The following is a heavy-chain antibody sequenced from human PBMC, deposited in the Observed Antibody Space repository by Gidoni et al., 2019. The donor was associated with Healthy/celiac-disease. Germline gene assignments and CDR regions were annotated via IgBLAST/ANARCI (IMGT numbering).Heavy chain of an antibody. Sequence: HLVESGGGVCQPVRPLRPASGAPGFTSSIYAIHRVRQAPGKGLGWVAVISYDGSNKYYADSVKGRFTISRDHSQNTLYLHMHSLRAEDTAVYYCARDGQWLVHAYYFDYWGQGTLVTVSS. CDR3: ARDGQWLVHAYYFDY. CDR2: ISYDGSNK. D-gene: IGHD6-19*01. J-gene: IGHJ4*02. CDR1: GFTSSIYA. V-gene: IGHV3-30*04.